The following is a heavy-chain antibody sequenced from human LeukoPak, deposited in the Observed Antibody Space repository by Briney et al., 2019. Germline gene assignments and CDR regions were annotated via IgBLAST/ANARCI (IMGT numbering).Heavy chain of an antibody. CDR3: AKAAHYDILTGHYSDP. V-gene: IGHV3-23*01. CDR1: GFTFSSYA. CDR2: ISGSGGST. D-gene: IGHD3-9*01. Sequence: TGGSLRLSCAASGFTFSSYAMSWVRQAPGKGLEWVSAISGSGGSTYYADSVEGRFTISRDNSKNTLYLQMNSLRAEDTAVYYCAKAAHYDILTGHYSDPWGQGTLVTVSS. J-gene: IGHJ5*02.